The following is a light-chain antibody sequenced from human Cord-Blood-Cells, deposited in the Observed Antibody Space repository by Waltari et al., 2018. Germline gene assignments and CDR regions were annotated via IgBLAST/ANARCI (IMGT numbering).Light chain of an antibody. Sequence: DIVMTQSPDSLAVSLGERPTINCKSSQSVLYSSNNKNYLAWYQQKPGQPPKLLIYWASTRESGVPDRFSGSGSGTDFTLTISSLQAEDVAVYYCQQYYSTPPVTFGPGTKVDIK. J-gene: IGKJ3*01. CDR2: WAS. CDR1: QSVLYSSNNKNY. CDR3: QQYYSTPPVT. V-gene: IGKV4-1*01.